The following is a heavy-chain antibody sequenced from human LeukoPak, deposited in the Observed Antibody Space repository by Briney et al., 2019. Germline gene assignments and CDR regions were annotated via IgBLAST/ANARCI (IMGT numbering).Heavy chain of an antibody. J-gene: IGHJ6*02. D-gene: IGHD1-1*01. CDR2: ISYDGVNK. CDR1: GFTFSNYG. Sequence: GGSLRLSCAASGFTFSNYGMHWVRQAPGKGLEWVALISYDGVNKYYADSVKGRFTISRDNSKNTLYLRMNSLRVEDTALYYCAKLRELVTYYYYYGLDVWGQGATVTVSS. V-gene: IGHV3-30*18. CDR3: AKLRELVTYYYYYGLDV.